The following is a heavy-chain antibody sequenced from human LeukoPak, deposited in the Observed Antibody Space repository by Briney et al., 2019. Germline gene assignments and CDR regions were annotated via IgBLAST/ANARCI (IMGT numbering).Heavy chain of an antibody. V-gene: IGHV4-39*01. CDR3: ARHSRYYGSGRHRNWFDP. J-gene: IGHJ5*02. CDR1: GGSISSSRYY. Sequence: SETLSLTCTVSGGSISSSRYYGGWIRQPPGKGLEWIGSKYYSGSTYYNPSLKNRVTISVDTSKNQFSLKLSSVTAADTAVYYCARHSRYYGSGRHRNWFDPWGQGTLVTVSS. CDR2: KYYSGST. D-gene: IGHD3-10*01.